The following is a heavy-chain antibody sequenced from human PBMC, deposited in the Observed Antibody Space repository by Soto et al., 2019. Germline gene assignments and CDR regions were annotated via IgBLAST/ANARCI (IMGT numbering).Heavy chain of an antibody. J-gene: IGHJ4*02. CDR2: IYYSGST. Sequence: PSETLSLTCIVSGGSISSYYWSWIRQPPGKGLEWIGYIYYSGSTNYNPSLKSRVTISVDTSKNQFSLKLSSVTAAGTAVYYCARRWGRTFDYWGQGTRVTVSS. CDR3: ARRWGRTFDY. D-gene: IGHD1-26*01. CDR1: GGSISSYY. V-gene: IGHV4-59*08.